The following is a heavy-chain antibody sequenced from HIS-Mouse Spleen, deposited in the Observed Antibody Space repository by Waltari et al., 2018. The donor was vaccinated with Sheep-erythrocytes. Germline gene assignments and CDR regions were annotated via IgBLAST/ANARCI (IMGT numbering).Heavy chain of an antibody. V-gene: IGHV5-51*03. J-gene: IGHJ3*02. CDR2: LYPGDSDT. CDR1: GYSFTSYW. D-gene: IGHD3-3*01. CDR3: ARRTYYDFWSGYYTDAFDI. Sequence: EVQLVQSGAEVKKPGESLKISCKGSGYSFTSYWIGWVREMPGKGLEWMGILYPGDSDTTSSPSFQGQVTISADKSIRTAYLQWSSLKASDTAMYYCARRTYYDFWSGYYTDAFDIWGQGTMVTVSS.